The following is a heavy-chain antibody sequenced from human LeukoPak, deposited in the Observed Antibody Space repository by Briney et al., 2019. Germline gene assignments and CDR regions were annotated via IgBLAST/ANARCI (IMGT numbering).Heavy chain of an antibody. D-gene: IGHD5-24*01. CDR2: IIPIFGTA. CDR3: ARELLRTLHLLEMATISQSDY. CDR1: GGTFSSYA. J-gene: IGHJ4*02. Sequence: SVKVSCKASGGTFSSYAISWVRQAPGQGLEWMGGIIPIFGTANYAQKFQGRVTITADKSTSTAYMELSSLRSEDTAVYYCARELLRTLHLLEMATISQSDYWGQGTLVTVSS. V-gene: IGHV1-69*06.